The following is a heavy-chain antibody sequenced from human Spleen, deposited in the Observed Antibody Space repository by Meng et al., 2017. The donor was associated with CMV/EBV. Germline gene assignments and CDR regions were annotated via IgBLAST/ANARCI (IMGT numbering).Heavy chain of an antibody. D-gene: IGHD7-27*01. J-gene: IGHJ4*02. Sequence: QLVESWGGSVQPGASLILSCADSEFTFSNYWSHWVRQIPGEGLVWVSRINTDGTFTSYADSVKGRFTIYRDNARNTLYLEMNNLRVDDSAVYYCGRDLTGEGDRWGQGTLVTVSS. V-gene: IGHV3-74*03. CDR3: GRDLTGEGDR. CDR1: EFTFSNYW. CDR2: INTDGTFT.